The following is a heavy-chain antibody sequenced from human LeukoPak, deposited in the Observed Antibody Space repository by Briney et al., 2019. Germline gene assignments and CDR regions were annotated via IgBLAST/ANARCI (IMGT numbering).Heavy chain of an antibody. D-gene: IGHD3-22*01. V-gene: IGHV4-39*01. J-gene: IGHJ4*02. CDR2: IYYSGST. Sequence: SETLSLTCTVSGGFISSSSYYWGWIRQPPGTGLEWIGSIYYSGSTYYNPSLRSRVTISVDTSKNQFSLKLSSVTAADTAVYYCARHVDSSGYWRDWGQGTLVTVSS. CDR3: ARHVDSSGYWRD. CDR1: GGFISSSSYY.